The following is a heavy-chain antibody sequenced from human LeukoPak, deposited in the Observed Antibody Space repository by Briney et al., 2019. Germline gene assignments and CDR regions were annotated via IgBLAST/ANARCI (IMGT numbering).Heavy chain of an antibody. CDR3: AIDGNYGNDALDI. D-gene: IGHD4-17*01. Sequence: PSETLSLTCTVSGGSISSYYWSWIRQPPGKGLEWIGYIYYSGSTNYNPSLKSRVTISVDTSKNQFSLKLSSVTAADTAVYYCAIDGNYGNDALDIWGRGTMVTVSS. J-gene: IGHJ3*02. CDR1: GGSISSYY. CDR2: IYYSGST. V-gene: IGHV4-59*12.